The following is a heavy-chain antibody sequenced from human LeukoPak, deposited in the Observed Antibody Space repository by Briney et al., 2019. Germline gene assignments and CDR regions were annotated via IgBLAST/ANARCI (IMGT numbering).Heavy chain of an antibody. CDR3: AKDRSGWYLDYFDY. V-gene: IGHV3-23*01. D-gene: IGHD6-19*01. Sequence: GGSLRLSCAVSGITLSNYGMSWVRQAPGKGLEWVAGISDSGGSTNYADSVKGRFTISRDNSKNTLYLQMNSLRAEDTAVYYCAKDRSGWYLDYFDYWGQGTLVTVSS. CDR2: ISDSGGST. J-gene: IGHJ4*02. CDR1: GITLSNYG.